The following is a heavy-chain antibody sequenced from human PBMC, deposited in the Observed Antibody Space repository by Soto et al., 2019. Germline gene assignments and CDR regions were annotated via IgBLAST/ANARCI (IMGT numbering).Heavy chain of an antibody. V-gene: IGHV4-59*01. CDR3: ARGPPGYSSSWYYFDY. CDR2: IYYSGST. CDR1: GGSISSYY. D-gene: IGHD6-13*01. J-gene: IGHJ4*02. Sequence: QVQLQESGPGLVKPSETLSLTCTVSGGSISSYYWSWIRQPPGKGLEWIGYIYYSGSTNYNPSPKSRVTISVDTSKNQFPLQLSSVNAADTAVYYCARGPPGYSSSWYYFDYWVQGTLVTVSS.